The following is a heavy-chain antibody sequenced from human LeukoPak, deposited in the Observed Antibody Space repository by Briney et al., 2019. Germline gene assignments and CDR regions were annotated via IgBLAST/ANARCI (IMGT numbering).Heavy chain of an antibody. V-gene: IGHV4-30-2*01. CDR1: GASISSGYS. J-gene: IGHJ5*02. CDR2: VYHSGST. CDR3: ARLNGDGGWFDP. Sequence: PSETLSLTCGVSGASISSGYSWSWIRQPPGQGLEWIGYVYHSGSTYYNPSLKTLKTRVTISVDTSKNQFSLQVKSVTAADTAIYFCARLNGDGGWFDPWGQGILVTVSS. D-gene: IGHD4-17*01.